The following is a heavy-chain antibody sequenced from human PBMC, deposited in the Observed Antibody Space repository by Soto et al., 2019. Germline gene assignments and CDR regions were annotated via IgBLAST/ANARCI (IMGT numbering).Heavy chain of an antibody. V-gene: IGHV6-1*01. J-gene: IGHJ6*02. CDR3: AKQSGDSTTYRGLDV. D-gene: IGHD2-21*02. Sequence: QVQLQQSGPRLVKPSQTLSLTCAISGDSVSSNSAAWNWIRQSPSRGLEWLGSTYYRSNRYNDYAVYVNSRISVNPATSKNQFAVQLNSLTPEHTAIYYCAKQSGDSTTYRGLDVWAQGTPVTVPS. CDR1: GDSVSSNSAA. CDR2: TYYRSNRYN.